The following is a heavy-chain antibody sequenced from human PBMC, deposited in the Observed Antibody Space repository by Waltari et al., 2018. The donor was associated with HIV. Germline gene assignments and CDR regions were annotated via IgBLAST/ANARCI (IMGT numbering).Heavy chain of an antibody. Sequence: QVQLVQSGAEVKKPGASVKVSCKASGYTSTSYDITWVRQATGQGLEWLGGVNPNSGNAGYAPRFQGRVTMTRNTSIGTAYMELSSLMSEDTAVYFCARGPQDYPKYYFDYWGQGTLVTVSS. CDR1: GYTSTSYD. J-gene: IGHJ4*02. D-gene: IGHD4-17*01. V-gene: IGHV1-8*01. CDR3: ARGPQDYPKYYFDY. CDR2: VNPNSGNA.